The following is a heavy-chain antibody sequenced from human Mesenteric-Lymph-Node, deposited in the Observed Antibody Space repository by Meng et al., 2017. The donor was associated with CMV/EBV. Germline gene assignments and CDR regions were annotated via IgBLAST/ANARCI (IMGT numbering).Heavy chain of an antibody. CDR1: GGAFSGYY. J-gene: IGHJ4*02. D-gene: IGHD3-9*01. V-gene: IGHV4-34*01. CDR2: INHSGST. CDR3: ARGSSYDILTGYFDY. Sequence: QVQVHQWGAGLLKPSETLSVTCAVYGGAFSGYYWNWIRQSPEKGPEWIGEINHSGSTTYNPSFTSRIIISVDTSTNQISLNMSSVTAADTAVYYCARGSSYDILTGYFDYWGQGALVTVSS.